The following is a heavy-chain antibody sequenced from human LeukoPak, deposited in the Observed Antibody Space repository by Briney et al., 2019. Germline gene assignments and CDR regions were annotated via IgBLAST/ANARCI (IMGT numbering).Heavy chain of an antibody. Sequence: AGGSLRLSCAASGFTFSSYAMSWVRQAPGKGLEWVSAISGSGGSTCYADSVKGRFTISRDNSKNTLYLQMNSLRAEDTAVYYCAKGRVGTTLSYYYYGMGGWGQGATVTVSS. CDR3: AKGRVGTTLSYYYYGMGG. CDR1: GFTFSSYA. J-gene: IGHJ6*02. D-gene: IGHD1-7*01. CDR2: ISGSGGST. V-gene: IGHV3-23*01.